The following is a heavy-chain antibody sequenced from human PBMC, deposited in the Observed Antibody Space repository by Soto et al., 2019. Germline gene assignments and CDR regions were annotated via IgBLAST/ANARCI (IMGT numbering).Heavy chain of an antibody. Sequence: HGESLKISCKGSGYSFTTYWIAWVRQVPGKGLEWMGSIHPGESDTRYSPAFQGQVAISADRSITTAYLQWSSLTASDTAMYYCARHEATYYNFYGMDVWGQGTTVTVSS. V-gene: IGHV5-51*01. CDR2: IHPGESDT. J-gene: IGHJ6*02. CDR1: GYSFTTYW. CDR3: ARHEATYYNFYGMDV.